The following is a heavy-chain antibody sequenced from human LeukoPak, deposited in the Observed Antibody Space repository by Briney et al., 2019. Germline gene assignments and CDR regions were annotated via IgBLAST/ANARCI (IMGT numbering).Heavy chain of an antibody. D-gene: IGHD6-6*01. J-gene: IGHJ4*02. CDR3: AKGKRVGSPYYFDS. Sequence: GGSLRLSCAASGISFTSFAMTWVRQAPGKGLEWVSVITGSGRTFYAASVEGRFTISRDNSKNTLSLQLDSLTADDTAIYYCAKGKRVGSPYYFDSWGQGTLVTVFS. CDR2: ITGSGRT. V-gene: IGHV3-23*01. CDR1: GISFTSFA.